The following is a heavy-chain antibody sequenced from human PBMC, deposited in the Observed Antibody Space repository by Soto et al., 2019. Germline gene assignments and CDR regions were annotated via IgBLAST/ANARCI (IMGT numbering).Heavy chain of an antibody. Sequence: QVQLVESGGGVVPPGGSLRVSCVASGVTFSSYNMHWVRQAPGEGLEWVAVISFDGANKFYADYVKGRFTISRDISRDTLSLQMSSLGDEDTAIYYCARDGYNRGGFDYWGQGTLVTVSS. CDR3: ARDGYNRGGFDY. D-gene: IGHD3-10*01. CDR2: ISFDGANK. CDR1: GVTFSSYN. V-gene: IGHV3-30-3*01. J-gene: IGHJ4*02.